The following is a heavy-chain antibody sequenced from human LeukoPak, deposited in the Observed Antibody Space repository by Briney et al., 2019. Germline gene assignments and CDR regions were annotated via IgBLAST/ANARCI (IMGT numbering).Heavy chain of an antibody. Sequence: GESLKISCKGSGYRFTDYWIGWVRQMPGKGLEWMGIIYPGDSDTRYSPSFQGQVIISADKTIRTVFLQWRSLKASDTAMYYCARRAGAYSHPYDYWGQGTPVTVSS. CDR2: IYPGDSDT. J-gene: IGHJ4*02. CDR3: ARRAGAYSHPYDY. V-gene: IGHV5-51*01. CDR1: GYRFTDYW. D-gene: IGHD4/OR15-4a*01.